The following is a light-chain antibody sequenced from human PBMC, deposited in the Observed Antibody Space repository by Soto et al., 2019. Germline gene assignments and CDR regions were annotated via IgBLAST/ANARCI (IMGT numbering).Light chain of an antibody. CDR1: SSDVGAYDY. J-gene: IGLJ1*01. CDR2: DVS. Sequence: SALTQPASVSGSPGQSIAISCTGTSSDVGAYDYVSWYQQHPDKAPKLIIYDVSPRPAGVSNRFSASKYVNTATLTIAGLQTEDEADYYCASHTTSNTRVFGTGTKLTVL. CDR3: ASHTTSNTRV. V-gene: IGLV2-14*03.